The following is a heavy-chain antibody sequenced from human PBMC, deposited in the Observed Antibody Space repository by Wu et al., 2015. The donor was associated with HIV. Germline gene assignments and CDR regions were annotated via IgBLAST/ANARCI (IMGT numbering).Heavy chain of an antibody. V-gene: IGHV1-69*12. CDR1: GGTFSSHP. Sequence: QVQLVQSGAEVKKPGSSVKLSCKASGGTFSSHPISWVRQAPGQGLQWMGGIIPRLGTTDYAQIFQGRVTITADEFTTTAYLELTNLRSDDTAVYYCARDMTYYYDNSGYYRLDYWGQGTLVIVSS. CDR3: ARDMTYYYDNSGYYRLDY. CDR2: IIPRLGTT. J-gene: IGHJ4*02. D-gene: IGHD3-22*01.